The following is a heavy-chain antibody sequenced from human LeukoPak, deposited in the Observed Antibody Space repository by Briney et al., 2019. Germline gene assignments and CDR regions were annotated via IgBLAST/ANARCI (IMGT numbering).Heavy chain of an antibody. D-gene: IGHD2-2*01. Sequence: GGSLRLSCAASGFTFSSFTMNWVRQAPGKGLQWVSDISSSGTTIYYADSVKGRFTISRDNAKNSLYLQMNSLRAEDTAVYYCARKYCSTTSCLFDNWGQGTLVTVSS. CDR2: ISSSGTTI. CDR1: GFTFSSFT. V-gene: IGHV3-48*04. J-gene: IGHJ4*02. CDR3: ARKYCSTTSCLFDN.